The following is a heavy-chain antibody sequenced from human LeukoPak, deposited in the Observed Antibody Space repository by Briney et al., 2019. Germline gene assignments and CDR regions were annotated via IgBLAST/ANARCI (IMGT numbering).Heavy chain of an antibody. J-gene: IGHJ4*02. D-gene: IGHD3-10*01. CDR3: TRDHFGSGYFEY. CDR1: GFMFRNDS. Sequence: PGGSLRVSCVTSGFMFRNDSMNCVRQAPGKGLEWLTCISGSGRHIFSADALKGRFTVSRDNANSTLSLQLDHLTAADTAVYFCTRDHFGSGYFEYWGLGTLVIAS. CDR2: ISGSGRHI. V-gene: IGHV3-21*01.